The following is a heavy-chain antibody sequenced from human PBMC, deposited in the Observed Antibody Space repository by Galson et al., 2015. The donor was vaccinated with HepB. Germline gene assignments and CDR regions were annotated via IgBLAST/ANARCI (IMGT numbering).Heavy chain of an antibody. CDR2: ISGNGDST. Sequence: ASGFAFDSHAMSWVRQAPGRGLEWISGISGNGDSTFYADSVKGRFTVSRDNSNNMLYLQMNSLRAEDAGLYFCAKGYGLFDSWAQGILVTVSS. CDR3: AKGYGLFDS. V-gene: IGHV3-23*01. CDR1: GFAFDSHA. D-gene: IGHD5-18*01. J-gene: IGHJ5*01.